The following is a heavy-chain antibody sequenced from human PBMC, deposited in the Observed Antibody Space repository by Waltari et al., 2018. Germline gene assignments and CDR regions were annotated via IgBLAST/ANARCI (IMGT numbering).Heavy chain of an antibody. J-gene: IGHJ2*01. Sequence: QVQLQESGPGLVTPSETLSLTCTVSGGSFTDYYWSWIRQPPGKGLEWIGYIHYRGDTNHNPSLKGRVTISSDTSQSQFSLELSSVTAADTAVYYCARYGTGTKKNFDLWGRGTLVTVSS. CDR2: IHYRGDT. CDR3: ARYGTGTKKNFDL. V-gene: IGHV4-59*08. D-gene: IGHD1-1*01. CDR1: GGSFTDYY.